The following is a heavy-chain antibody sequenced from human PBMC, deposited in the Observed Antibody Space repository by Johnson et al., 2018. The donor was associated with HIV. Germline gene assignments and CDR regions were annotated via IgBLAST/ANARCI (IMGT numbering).Heavy chain of an antibody. CDR1: GFIFSHAW. CDR2: IKRESDGGTR. Sequence: VQLVESGGGLVQPGGSLTLSCVASGFIFSHAWMSWVRQAPGKGLEWVGRIKRESDGGTRDYAAPVKGRFTISRDDSKNTLYLQMNSLKIDDTAVYYCTRGVNSGGGSIWVQGTLVTVSS. CDR3: TRGVNSGGGSI. V-gene: IGHV3-15*01. D-gene: IGHD3-16*01. J-gene: IGHJ3*02.